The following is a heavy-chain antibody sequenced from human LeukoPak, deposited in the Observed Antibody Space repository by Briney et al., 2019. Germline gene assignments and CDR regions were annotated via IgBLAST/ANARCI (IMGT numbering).Heavy chain of an antibody. CDR1: SGSISSSRYF. CDR3: ARSGGLRLGERCYFDY. V-gene: IGHV4-39*02. CDR2: IYYSGST. D-gene: IGHD3-16*01. Sequence: SETLSLTCTVSSGSISSSRYFRGWIRQPPGKGLEWIGSIYYSGSTYYNPSLKSRVTISVDTSKNHFSLKLSSVTAADTAVYYCARSGGLRLGERCYFDYWGQGTLVTVSS. J-gene: IGHJ4*02.